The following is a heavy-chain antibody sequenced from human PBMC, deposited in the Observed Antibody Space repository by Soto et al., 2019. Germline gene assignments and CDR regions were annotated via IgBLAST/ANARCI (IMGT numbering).Heavy chain of an antibody. CDR2: INTANGDT. J-gene: IGHJ5*02. CDR3: GRGQATFDP. CDR1: GYTFTNYA. Sequence: QFQLVQSGAEMKKPGASVKVSCKASGYTFTNYAMHWVRQAPGQRLEWMGRINTANGDTIYSQNFQGRVTITRDTSASTVYLELSSLRFEDTAVYYCGRGQATFDPWGQGTLVTVSS. V-gene: IGHV1-3*04.